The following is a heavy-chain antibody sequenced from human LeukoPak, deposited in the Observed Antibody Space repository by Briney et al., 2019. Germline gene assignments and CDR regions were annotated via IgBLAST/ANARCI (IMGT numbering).Heavy chain of an antibody. D-gene: IGHD2-15*01. CDR3: AKFVGRPYYYGMGV. V-gene: IGHV3-23*01. J-gene: IGHJ6*02. CDR1: GFTFSSYA. CDR2: ISGSGGST. Sequence: GGSLRLSCAASGFTFSSYAMSWVRQAPGKGLEWVSAISGSGGSTYYADSVKGRFTISRDNSKNTLYLQMNSLRAEDTAVYYCAKFVGRPYYYGMGVWGQGTTVTVFS.